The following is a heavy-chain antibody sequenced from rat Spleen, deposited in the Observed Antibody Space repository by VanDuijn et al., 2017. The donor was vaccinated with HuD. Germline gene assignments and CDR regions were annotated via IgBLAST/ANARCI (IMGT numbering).Heavy chain of an antibody. J-gene: IGHJ4*01. D-gene: IGHD1-2*01. CDR3: GKDMNYYSTYPFYVMGA. CDR2: ITYDGSST. CDR1: GFTFSDYN. Sequence: EVQLVESGGGLVQPGRSLKLSCAASGFTFSDYNMAWVRQAPKKGLEWVATITYDGSSTYYRDSVKGRFTISRDNAENTVYLQMNSLRSEDTATYFCGKDMNYYSTYPFYVMGAWGQGTSVTVSS. V-gene: IGHV5-7*01.